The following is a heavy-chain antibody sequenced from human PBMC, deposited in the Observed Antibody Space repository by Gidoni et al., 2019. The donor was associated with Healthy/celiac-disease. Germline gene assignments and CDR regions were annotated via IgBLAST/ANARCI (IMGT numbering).Heavy chain of an antibody. CDR2: INHSGST. Sequence: PGKGLEWIGEINHSGSTNYNPSLKRRVTISVDTSKNQFSLKLSSVTAADTAVYYCAGYSSGGGYWGQGTLVTVSS. D-gene: IGHD6-19*01. J-gene: IGHJ4*02. CDR3: AGYSSGGGY. V-gene: IGHV4-34*01.